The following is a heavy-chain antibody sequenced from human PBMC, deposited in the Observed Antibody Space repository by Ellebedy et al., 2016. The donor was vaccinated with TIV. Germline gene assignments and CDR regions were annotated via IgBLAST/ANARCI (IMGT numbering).Heavy chain of an antibody. CDR1: GFTFSNNA. Sequence: GESLKISCAASGFTFSNNAMSWVRQAPGKGLEWISAITNSGTSTYYADSVKGRFTISRDNSKNTLYLQVDSLRAEDTAIYYCASDPVGVGPAFDVWGQGTMVTVSS. CDR3: ASDPVGVGPAFDV. V-gene: IGHV3-23*01. J-gene: IGHJ3*01. D-gene: IGHD4-23*01. CDR2: ITNSGTST.